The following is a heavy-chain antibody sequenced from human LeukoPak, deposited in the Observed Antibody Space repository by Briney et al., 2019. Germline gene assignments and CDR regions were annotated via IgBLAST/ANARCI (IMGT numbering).Heavy chain of an antibody. V-gene: IGHV1-69*05. CDR3: ARGGTARGYSHRTIDY. CDR2: IIPIFGTA. J-gene: IGHJ4*02. Sequence: ASVKVSCKASGGTFSSFAISWVRQAPGQGLEWMGGIIPIFGTANYAQKFQGRVTITTDESTSTAYMELSSLRSEDTAVYYCARGGTARGYSHRTIDYWGQGTLVTVSS. CDR1: GGTFSSFA. D-gene: IGHD5-18*01.